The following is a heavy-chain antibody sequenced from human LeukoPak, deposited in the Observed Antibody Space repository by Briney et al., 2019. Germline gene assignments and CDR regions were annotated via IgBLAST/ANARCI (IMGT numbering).Heavy chain of an antibody. Sequence: GGSLRLSCAASGFSFSSYEMNWVRQAPGKGLEWVSGIVGGDGGTYYADSVKGRFIISRDNAKNSLYLQMNSLRAEDTAVYYCAELGITMIGGVWGKGTTVTISS. CDR3: AELGITMIGGV. V-gene: IGHV3-48*03. J-gene: IGHJ6*04. D-gene: IGHD3-10*02. CDR1: GFSFSSYE. CDR2: IVGGDGGT.